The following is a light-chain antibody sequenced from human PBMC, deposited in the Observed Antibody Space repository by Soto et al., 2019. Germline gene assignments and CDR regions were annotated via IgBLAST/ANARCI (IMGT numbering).Light chain of an antibody. CDR2: DDR. Sequence: SYVLTQPPSVSVAPGQTARISCGGDNIGNKGVHWYQQKPGQAPVLVLFDDRDRPSGIPERFSGSNSGNTATLTVSRVDAGDEADYYCQVWDRASDHVVFGGGTKVTVL. CDR1: NIGNKG. J-gene: IGLJ2*01. V-gene: IGLV3-21*02. CDR3: QVWDRASDHVV.